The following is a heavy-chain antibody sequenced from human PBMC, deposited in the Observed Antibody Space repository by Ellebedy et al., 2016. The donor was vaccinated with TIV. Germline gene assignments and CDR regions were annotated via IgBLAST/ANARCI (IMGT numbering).Heavy chain of an antibody. D-gene: IGHD2-21*01. CDR1: GGSISSSSYY. J-gene: IGHJ4*02. Sequence: SETLSLTXTVSGGSISSSSYYWGWIRQPPGKGLEWIGSIYYSGSTYYNPSLKSRVTISVDTSKNQFSLKLSSVTAADTAVYYCARHDLWWLGGDYWGQGTLVTVSS. V-gene: IGHV4-39*01. CDR3: ARHDLWWLGGDY. CDR2: IYYSGST.